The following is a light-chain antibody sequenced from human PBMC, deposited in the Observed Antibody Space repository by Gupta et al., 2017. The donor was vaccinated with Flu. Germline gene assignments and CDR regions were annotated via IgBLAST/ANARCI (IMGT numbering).Light chain of an antibody. CDR3: QHRNSSPGF. Sequence: DIQLTQSPSFLSASVGDRVTITCRASQGISSYLAWYQQKPGKAPKLLIYAASTVQSGVPSRFSGSGSGTEFTLTISSRQPEDFATYYCQHRNSSPGFFGHGTKVDIK. CDR1: QGISSY. J-gene: IGKJ3*01. V-gene: IGKV1-9*01. CDR2: AAS.